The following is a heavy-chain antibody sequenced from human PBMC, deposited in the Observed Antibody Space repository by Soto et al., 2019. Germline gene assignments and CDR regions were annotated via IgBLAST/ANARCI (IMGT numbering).Heavy chain of an antibody. CDR3: ARGYYDSSGYYWVFDY. CDR2: ISYDGSNK. Sequence: GGSLRLSCAASGFTFSSYAMHWVRQAPGKGLEWVAVISYDGSNKYYADSVKGRFTISRDNVKKTLYLQMNSLRAEDTAVYYCARGYYDSSGYYWVFDYWGQGTLVTVSS. V-gene: IGHV3-30-3*01. CDR1: GFTFSSYA. D-gene: IGHD3-22*01. J-gene: IGHJ4*02.